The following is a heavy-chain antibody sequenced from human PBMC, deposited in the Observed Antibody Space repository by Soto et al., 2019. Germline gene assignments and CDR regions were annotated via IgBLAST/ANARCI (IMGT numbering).Heavy chain of an antibody. J-gene: IGHJ4*02. V-gene: IGHV1-69*13. D-gene: IGHD3-3*01. CDR3: ARDNRRYYDFWSGYYDSYFDY. CDR2: IIPIFGTA. CDR1: GGTFSSYA. Sequence: SVKVSCKASGGTFSSYAISWVRQAPGQGLEWMGGIIPIFGTANYAQKFQGRVTITADESTSTAYMELSSLRSEDTAVYYCARDNRRYYDFWSGYYDSYFDYWGQGTLVTVYS.